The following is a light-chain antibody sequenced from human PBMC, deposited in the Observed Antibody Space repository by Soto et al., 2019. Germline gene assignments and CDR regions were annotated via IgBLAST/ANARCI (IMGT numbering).Light chain of an antibody. V-gene: IGKV1-5*03. CDR1: QSISTW. J-gene: IGKJ2*02. CDR2: QAS. Sequence: DLQMTQSPSTLSASVGDRVTITCRASQSISTWLAWYQHKPGKAPKLLIYQASSLEGGVPSRFSGSGSGTEFTLTISRLQPDDFATYYCQQYDIYSRTFGQGTKVETK. CDR3: QQYDIYSRT.